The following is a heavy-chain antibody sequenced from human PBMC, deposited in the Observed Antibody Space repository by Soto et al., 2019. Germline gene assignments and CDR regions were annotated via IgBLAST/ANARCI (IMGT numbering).Heavy chain of an antibody. J-gene: IGHJ4*02. V-gene: IGHV4-4*07. Sequence: PSETLSLTCTFSCGSIISYYWSWIRQPAGKGLEWIGRIYTSGSTNYNPSLKSRVTMSVDTSKNQFSLKLSSVTAADTAVYYCAREGPTHKYYFDYWGQGTLVTVSS. CDR2: IYTSGST. CDR3: AREGPTHKYYFDY. CDR1: CGSIISYY.